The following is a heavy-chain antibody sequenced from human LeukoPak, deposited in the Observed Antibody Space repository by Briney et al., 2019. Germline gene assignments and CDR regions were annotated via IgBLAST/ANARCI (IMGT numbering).Heavy chain of an antibody. CDR3: AKDYPEADSSGSVFDY. J-gene: IGHJ4*02. V-gene: IGHV3-23*01. D-gene: IGHD3-22*01. Sequence: GGSLRLSCAASGFTFSNAWMSWVRQAPGKGLEWVSAISGSGGSTYYADSVKGRFTISRDNSKNTLYLQMNSLRAEDTAVYYCAKDYPEADSSGSVFDYWGQGTLVTVSS. CDR1: GFTFSNAW. CDR2: ISGSGGST.